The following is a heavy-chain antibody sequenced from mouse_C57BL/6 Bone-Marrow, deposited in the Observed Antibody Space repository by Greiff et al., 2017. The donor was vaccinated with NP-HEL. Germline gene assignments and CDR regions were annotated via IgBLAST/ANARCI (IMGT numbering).Heavy chain of an antibody. V-gene: IGHV1-52*01. J-gene: IGHJ2*01. CDR3: ARRGYYDYDVDY. D-gene: IGHD2-4*01. CDR1: GYTFTSYW. CDR2: IDPSDRET. Sequence: VQLQQPGAELVRPGSSVKLSCKASGYTFTSYWMHWVKQRPIQGLEWIGNIDPSDRETHYNQKFKDKATLTVDKSSSTAYMQLSSLTSEDSAVYYCARRGYYDYDVDYWGQGTTLTVSS.